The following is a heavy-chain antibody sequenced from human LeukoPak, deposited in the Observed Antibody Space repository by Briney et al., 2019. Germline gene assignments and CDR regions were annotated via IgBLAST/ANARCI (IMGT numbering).Heavy chain of an antibody. CDR2: TNPNSGGT. CDR1: GYTFTGYY. CDR3: ARDQGGNSDGAFDY. Sequence: ASVKVSFKASGYTFTGYYMHWVRQAPGQGLEWMGWTNPNSGGTNYAQKFQGRVTMTRDTSISTAYMELSRLRSDDTAVYYCARDQGGNSDGAFDYWGQGTLVTASS. D-gene: IGHD4-23*01. J-gene: IGHJ4*02. V-gene: IGHV1-2*02.